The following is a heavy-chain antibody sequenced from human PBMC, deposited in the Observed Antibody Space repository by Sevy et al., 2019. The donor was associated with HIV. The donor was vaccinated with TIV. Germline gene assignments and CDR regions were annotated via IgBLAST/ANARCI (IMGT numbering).Heavy chain of an antibody. D-gene: IGHD1-26*01. Sequence: GGSLRLSCAASGFTFSSYGMHWVRQAPGKGLEWVAVIWYDGSNKYYADSVKGRFTISRDNSKNTLYLQMNSLRAEDTAVYYCARVGREWELSDYWGQRTLVTVSS. CDR3: ARVGREWELSDY. V-gene: IGHV3-33*01. CDR1: GFTFSSYG. J-gene: IGHJ4*02. CDR2: IWYDGSNK.